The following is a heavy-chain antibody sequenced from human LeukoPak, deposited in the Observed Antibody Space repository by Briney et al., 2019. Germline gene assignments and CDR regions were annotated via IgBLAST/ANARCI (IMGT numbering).Heavy chain of an antibody. J-gene: IGHJ4*02. CDR1: GYTFTGYY. V-gene: IGHV1-2*02. CDR2: INPNSGGT. Sequence: GASVKVSCKASGYTFTGYYMHWVRQAPGQGLEWMGWINPNSGGTNYAQKFQGRVTMTRDTSISTAYMELSRLRSDDTAVYYCARDMRYCSGGSCYSEYYFDYWGQGTLVTVSS. D-gene: IGHD2-15*01. CDR3: ARDMRYCSGGSCYSEYYFDY.